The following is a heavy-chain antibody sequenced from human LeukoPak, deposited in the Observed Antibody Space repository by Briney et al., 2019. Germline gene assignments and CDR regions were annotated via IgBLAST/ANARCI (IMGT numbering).Heavy chain of an antibody. V-gene: IGHV3-30*01. Sequence: PGGSLRLSCAASGFTFSSYALHWVRQAPGKGLDWVAVISYDGSNKYYADSVKGRFTISRDNSKNTLYLQMNSLRAEDTAVYYCARDGIATAGPAVNWFDPWGLGTLVTVSS. D-gene: IGHD6-13*01. CDR3: ARDGIATAGPAVNWFDP. CDR1: GFTFSSYA. CDR2: ISYDGSNK. J-gene: IGHJ5*02.